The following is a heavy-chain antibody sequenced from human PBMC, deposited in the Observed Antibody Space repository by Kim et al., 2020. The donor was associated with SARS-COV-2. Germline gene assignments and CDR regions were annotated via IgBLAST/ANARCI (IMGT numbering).Heavy chain of an antibody. Sequence: SETLSLTCTVSGDSISYYYCSWIRQLPGKGLEWIGYIYYGGNTNYNPSLKSRVTISLDTSKNQFSLELTSVTAADTAAYYCVRSEGRSSWRQFDYWGQGT. D-gene: IGHD6-13*01. CDR3: VRSEGRSSWRQFDY. J-gene: IGHJ4*02. CDR1: GDSISYYY. CDR2: IYYGGNT. V-gene: IGHV4-59*01.